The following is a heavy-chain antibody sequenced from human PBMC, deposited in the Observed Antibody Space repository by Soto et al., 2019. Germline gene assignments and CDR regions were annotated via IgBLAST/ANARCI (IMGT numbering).Heavy chain of an antibody. J-gene: IGHJ6*02. V-gene: IGHV3-30*18. CDR3: AKDLDRVVPAAMGYYYYYGMDV. CDR1: GFTFSSYG. CDR2: ISYDGSKK. Sequence: GGSLRLSCAASGFTFSSYGMHWVRQAPGKGLEWVAVISYDGSKKYYADSVKGRFTISRDNSKNTLYLQMNSLRAEDTAVYYCAKDLDRVVPAAMGYYYYYGMDVWGQGTTVTVSS. D-gene: IGHD2-2*01.